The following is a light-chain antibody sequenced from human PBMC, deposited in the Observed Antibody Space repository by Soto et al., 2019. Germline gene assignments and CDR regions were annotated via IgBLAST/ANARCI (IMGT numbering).Light chain of an antibody. CDR3: KQYNIWPPWT. CDR1: KSVDTD. V-gene: IGKV3-15*01. CDR2: GAS. Sequence: THSQSLLSASGGYRATPSGMASKSVDTDLHAYQQKPVKAPRLVICGASTRATSSQARLSGSGSGREFTLIISSLQSVEFSIYYCKQYNIWPPWTFGQGTKVEIK. J-gene: IGKJ1*01.